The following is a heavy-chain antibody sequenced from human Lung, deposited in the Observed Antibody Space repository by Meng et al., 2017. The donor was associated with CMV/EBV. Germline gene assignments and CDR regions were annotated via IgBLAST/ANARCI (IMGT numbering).Heavy chain of an antibody. Sequence: SETXSLXXIVSGGAVSDGNYHWNWVRQPPGKGLEWIGQTWSGRGTYYSPSLESRLTISVDTSKNQFSLHLTSVTAADTAIYYCATLIAGYGGRGSWGQGTLVXVSS. J-gene: IGHJ4*02. D-gene: IGHD5-12*01. CDR2: TWSGRGT. V-gene: IGHV4-61*01. CDR3: ATLIAGYGGRGS. CDR1: GGAVSDGNYH.